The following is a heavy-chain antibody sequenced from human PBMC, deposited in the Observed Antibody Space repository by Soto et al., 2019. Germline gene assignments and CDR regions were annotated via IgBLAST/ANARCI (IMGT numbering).Heavy chain of an antibody. D-gene: IGHD3-10*01. CDR2: IWYDGSNK. J-gene: IGHJ5*02. CDR1: GFTFSSYG. V-gene: IGHV3-33*01. CDR3: AREAYGSGSYLGWFDP. Sequence: QVQLVESGGGVVQPGRSLRLSCAASGFTFSSYGMHWVRQTPGKGLEWVAVIWYDGSNKYYADSVKGRFTISRDNSKNTLYLHMNSLRAEDTAVYYCAREAYGSGSYLGWFDPWGQGTLVTVSS.